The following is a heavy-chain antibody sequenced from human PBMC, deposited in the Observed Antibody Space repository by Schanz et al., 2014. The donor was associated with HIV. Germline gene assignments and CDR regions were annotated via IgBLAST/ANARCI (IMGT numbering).Heavy chain of an antibody. CDR3: STSTAYMELSSLRSEDTAVYCCARGIGSPDGSGWYWGDP. CDR2: ITPLFDTG. CDR1: GGTFNSYA. Sequence: QVQLVQSGAEVKKPGSSVKVSCKASGGTFNSYAISWVRQAPGQGLGWMGGITPLFDTGNYAQKFQGRVSTDATPPPFDTANYAQKFQGRVTITADESTSTAYMELSSLRSEDTAVYCCARGIGSPDGSGWYWGDPWGQGTLVTVSS. D-gene: IGHD1-26*01. V-gene: IGHV1-69*01. J-gene: IGHJ5*02.